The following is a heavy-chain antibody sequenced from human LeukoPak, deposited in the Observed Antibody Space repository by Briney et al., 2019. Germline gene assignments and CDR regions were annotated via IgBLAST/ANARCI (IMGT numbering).Heavy chain of an antibody. CDR1: GYTFSSYG. J-gene: IGHJ4*02. Sequence: GASVKVSCKASGYTFSSYGISWVRQAPGQGLEWMAWTSAYNDNTKYAQKFQGRVTMATDTSTTTAYMELSSLRSEDTAVYYCARGGKIVGTYYGYWGQGTLVTVSS. CDR2: TSAYNDNT. CDR3: ARGGKIVGTYYGY. V-gene: IGHV1-18*01. D-gene: IGHD1-26*01.